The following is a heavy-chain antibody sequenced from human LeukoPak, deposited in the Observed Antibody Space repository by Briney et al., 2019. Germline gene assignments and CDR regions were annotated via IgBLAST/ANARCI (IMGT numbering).Heavy chain of an antibody. CDR1: GFTFSSYS. J-gene: IGHJ5*02. V-gene: IGHV3-21*01. Sequence: GGSLRLSCAASGFTFSSYSMNWVRQAPGKGLEWVSSISSSSSYIDYADSVKGRFTISRDNAKNSLYLQMNSLRAEDTAVYYCARDCTNGVCFRFDPWGQGTLVTVSS. CDR2: ISSSSSYI. CDR3: ARDCTNGVCFRFDP. D-gene: IGHD2-8*01.